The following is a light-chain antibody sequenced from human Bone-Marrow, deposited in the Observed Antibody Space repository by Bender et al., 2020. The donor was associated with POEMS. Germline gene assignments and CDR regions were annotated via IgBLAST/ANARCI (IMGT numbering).Light chain of an antibody. V-gene: IGLV3-21*02. CDR1: DIGRRT. CDR3: QVWDSSSDHVV. Sequence: SYVLTQPPSVSLGPGETATITCGGNDIGRRTVHWYQQKPGQAPLLVIYDDDDRPSQIPERFSASNSGNTATLTISRVEAGDEADYYCQVWDSSSDHVVFGGGTKLTVL. J-gene: IGLJ2*01. CDR2: DDD.